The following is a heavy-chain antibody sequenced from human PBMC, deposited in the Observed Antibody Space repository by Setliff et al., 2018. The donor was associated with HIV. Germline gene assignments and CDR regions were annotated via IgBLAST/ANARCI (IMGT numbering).Heavy chain of an antibody. V-gene: IGHV1-69*10. J-gene: IGHJ3*02. CDR3: ARGGVEMATIRAFDI. D-gene: IGHD5-12*01. CDR2: IIPILGIA. Sequence: ASVKVSCKASGGPFSSYAISWVRQAPGQGLEWMGGIIPILGIANYAKKFQVRVTITADESTGTAYMELSSLRSEDTAVYYCARGGVEMATIRAFDIWGQGTMVTVSS. CDR1: GGPFSSYA.